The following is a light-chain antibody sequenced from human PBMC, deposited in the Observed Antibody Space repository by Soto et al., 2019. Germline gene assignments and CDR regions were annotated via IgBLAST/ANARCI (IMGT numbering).Light chain of an antibody. V-gene: IGLV2-8*01. J-gene: IGLJ3*02. CDR3: SSFVAGNNYWV. CDR2: EVT. CDR1: SSDVGGYDY. Sequence: QSALTQPPSASGSPGRSVTISCTGTSSDVGGYDYVSWFQQHPGKAPKLIIYEVTKRPSGVPDRFSASKSGNTASLTVSGLQAEDVADYYCSSFVAGNNYWVFGGGTKLTVL.